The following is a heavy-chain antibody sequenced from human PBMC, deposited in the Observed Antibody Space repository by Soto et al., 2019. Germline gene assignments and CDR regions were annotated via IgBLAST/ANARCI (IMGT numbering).Heavy chain of an antibody. J-gene: IGHJ4*02. D-gene: IGHD3-16*01. Sequence: GGSLRLSCAASGFTFSSYAMHWVRQAPGKGLEYVSAISSNGGSTYYANSVKGRFTISRDNSKNTLYLQMGSLRAEDMAVYYCARDRYDYIWGSYPYYFDYWGQGTLVTVSS. CDR1: GFTFSSYA. CDR3: ARDRYDYIWGSYPYYFDY. V-gene: IGHV3-64*01. CDR2: ISSNGGST.